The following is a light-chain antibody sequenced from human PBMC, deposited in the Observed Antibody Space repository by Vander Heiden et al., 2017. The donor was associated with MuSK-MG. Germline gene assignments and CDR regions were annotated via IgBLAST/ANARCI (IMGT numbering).Light chain of an antibody. CDR2: GAS. J-gene: IGKJ1*01. CDR1: QSVSSSY. V-gene: IGKV3-20*01. Sequence: IVLTQSPGTLSLSPGERATLSCRASQSVSSSYLAWYQQKPGQAPRLLIYGASSRATGIPDRFSGSGSGTDFTLTISRLEPEDFAVYYCQQDGSSPWTFGQGTKVEIK. CDR3: QQDGSSPWT.